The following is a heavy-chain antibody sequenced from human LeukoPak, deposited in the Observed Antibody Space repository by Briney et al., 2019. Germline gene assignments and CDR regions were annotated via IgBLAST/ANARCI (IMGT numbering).Heavy chain of an antibody. CDR1: GFTFSSYW. V-gene: IGHV3-7*03. CDR3: ARAPISGSYSQYFYMDV. D-gene: IGHD3-10*01. CDR2: IKQDGSEK. Sequence: GGSLRLSCVASGFTFSSYWMSWVRQAPGKGLECVADIKQDGSEKYYVDSVKGRFTISRDNAKNSLYLQMNSLRSDDTALYYCARAPISGSYSQYFYMDVWGKGTTVTISS. J-gene: IGHJ6*03.